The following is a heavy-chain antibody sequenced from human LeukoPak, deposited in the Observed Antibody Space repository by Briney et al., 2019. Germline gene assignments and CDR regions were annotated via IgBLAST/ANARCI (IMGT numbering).Heavy chain of an antibody. V-gene: IGHV4-4*07. CDR1: GGSISGYY. D-gene: IGHD3-22*01. CDR3: ARGPDYSDSSGYFKY. Sequence: PSETLSLTWTVSGGSISGYYWSWIRQPAGKGLEWMGRIYTSGSTNYNPSLRSRVSISVDKSKNQFSLILSSLTAADTAVYYCARGPDYSDSSGYFKYWGQGTLVTVSS. J-gene: IGHJ4*02. CDR2: IYTSGST.